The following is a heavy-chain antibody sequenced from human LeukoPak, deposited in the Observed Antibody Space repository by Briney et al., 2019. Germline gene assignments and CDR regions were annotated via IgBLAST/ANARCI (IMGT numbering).Heavy chain of an antibody. J-gene: IGHJ4*02. CDR2: INPNSGDT. V-gene: IGHV1-2*02. D-gene: IGHD3-10*01. CDR1: GYTFTGYY. CDR3: ATYQYDSGTYLDY. Sequence: GSVTDSRKATGYTFTGYYIHWVRQAPGQGLEWMGWINPNSGDTNYAQKFQGRVTMTRDTSISTAYMELSRLRSDDTAVYYCATYQYDSGTYLDYWGQG.